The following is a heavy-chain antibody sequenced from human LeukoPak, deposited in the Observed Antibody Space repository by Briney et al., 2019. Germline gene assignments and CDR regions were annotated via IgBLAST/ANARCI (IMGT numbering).Heavy chain of an antibody. CDR3: ARPGDGYNLGY. J-gene: IGHJ4*02. CDR1: GGSISSYY. V-gene: IGHV4-59*01. CDR2: IYYSGST. D-gene: IGHD5-24*01. Sequence: SETLSLTCTVSGGSISSYYWSWIRQPPGKGLEWIGYIYYSGSTNYNPSVKSRVTISVDTSKNQFSLKLSSVTAADTAMYYCARPGDGYNLGYWGQRTLVTVSS.